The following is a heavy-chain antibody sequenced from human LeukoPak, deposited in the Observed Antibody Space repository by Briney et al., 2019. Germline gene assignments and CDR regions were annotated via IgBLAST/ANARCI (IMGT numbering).Heavy chain of an antibody. CDR2: IRYDGSNK. J-gene: IGHJ4*02. CDR3: AKDPLARLRFLEWLLFDY. D-gene: IGHD3-3*01. Sequence: GGSLRLSCVASGFTFSSYGMHWVRQAPGKGLEWVAFIRYDGSNKYYADSVKGRFTISRDNSKNTLYLQMNSLRAEDTAVYYCAKDPLARLRFLEWLLFDYWGQGTLVTVSS. CDR1: GFTFSSYG. V-gene: IGHV3-30*02.